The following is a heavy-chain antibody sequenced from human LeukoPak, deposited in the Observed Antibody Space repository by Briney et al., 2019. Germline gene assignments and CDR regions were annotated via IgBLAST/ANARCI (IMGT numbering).Heavy chain of an antibody. J-gene: IGHJ4*02. D-gene: IGHD3-22*01. CDR3: ARDVYYDSSGYYGSVY. CDR1: GFTFSSYS. CDR2: ISSSSSTT. V-gene: IGHV3-48*04. Sequence: GGSLRLSCAASGFTFSSYSMNWVRQAPGKGLEWVSSISSSSSTTYYADSVKGRFTISRDNAKNSLYLQMNSLRAEDTAVYYCARDVYYDSSGYYGSVYWGQGTLVTVSS.